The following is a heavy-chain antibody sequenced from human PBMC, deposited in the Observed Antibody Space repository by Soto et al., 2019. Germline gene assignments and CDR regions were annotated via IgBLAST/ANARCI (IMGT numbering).Heavy chain of an antibody. D-gene: IGHD3-3*01. V-gene: IGHV1-69*13. CDR1: GGTFSSYA. CDR2: IIPIFGTA. J-gene: IGHJ6*02. CDR3: ARGDFWSGYTSEYYYYGMDF. Sequence: SVKVSCKASGGTFSSYAISWVRQAPGQGLEWMGGIIPIFGTANYAQKFQGRVTITAEESTSTAYMERSSLRSEDTAVYYCARGDFWSGYTSEYYYYGMDFWSQGTTVTVSS.